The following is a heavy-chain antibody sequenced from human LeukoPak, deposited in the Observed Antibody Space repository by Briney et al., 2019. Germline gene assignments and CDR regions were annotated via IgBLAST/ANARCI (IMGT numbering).Heavy chain of an antibody. CDR1: GYTFTSYG. D-gene: IGHD1-26*01. CDR2: INPNSGGT. CDR3: ARVFVGATYYFDY. Sequence: ASVKVSCKASGYTFTSYGISWVRQAPGQGLEWMGWINPNSGGTNYAQKFQGRVTMTRDTSISTAYMELSRLRSDDTAVYYCARVFVGATYYFDYWGQGTLVTVSS. V-gene: IGHV1-2*02. J-gene: IGHJ4*02.